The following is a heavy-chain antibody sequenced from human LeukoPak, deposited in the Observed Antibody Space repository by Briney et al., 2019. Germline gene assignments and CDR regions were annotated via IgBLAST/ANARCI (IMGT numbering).Heavy chain of an antibody. J-gene: IGHJ3*02. V-gene: IGHV4-38-2*02. CDR3: ARDPYSSSWYGIGAFDI. Sequence: SETLSLTCTVSGYSISSGYYWGWIRQPPGKGLEWIGSIYHSGSTYYNPSLKSRVTISVDTSKNQFSLKLSSVTAADTAVYYCARDPYSSSWYGIGAFDIWGQGTMVTVSS. CDR1: GYSISSGYY. CDR2: IYHSGST. D-gene: IGHD6-13*01.